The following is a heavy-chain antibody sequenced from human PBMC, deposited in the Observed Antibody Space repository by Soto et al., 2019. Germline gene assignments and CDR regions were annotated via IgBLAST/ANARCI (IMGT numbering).Heavy chain of an antibody. D-gene: IGHD1-26*01. Sequence: SETLSLTCTVSGDSISSYNLAWIRQPPGKGLEWIGNFRSSGATSYNPSLKSRVTISVDTSKNQFSLNLSSVAVADTAIYYCARQRSLPGVLDIWGPGTMVIVSS. CDR3: ARQRSLPGVLDI. J-gene: IGHJ3*02. V-gene: IGHV4-59*08. CDR2: FRSSGAT. CDR1: GDSISSYN.